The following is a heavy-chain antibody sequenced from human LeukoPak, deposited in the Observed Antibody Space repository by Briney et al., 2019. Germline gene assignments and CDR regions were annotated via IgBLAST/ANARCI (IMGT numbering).Heavy chain of an antibody. J-gene: IGHJ5*02. V-gene: IGHV4-34*01. D-gene: IGHD6-13*01. Sequence: SETLSLTCGGYGGSFTGYYCSWIHQPPGKGLEWLGEIHHSGSTTYNPSLKSRVTISVDTSKNQFSLKLSSVTAADTAVYYCARAVTSSSSWYKWVNWFDPWGQGTLVTVSS. CDR3: ARAVTSSSSWYKWVNWFDP. CDR2: IHHSGST. CDR1: GGSFTGYY.